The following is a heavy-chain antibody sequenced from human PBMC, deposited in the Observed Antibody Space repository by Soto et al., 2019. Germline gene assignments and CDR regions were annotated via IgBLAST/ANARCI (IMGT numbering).Heavy chain of an antibody. CDR2: ISGHNGNT. Sequence: QVQLVQSGSEVKKPGASVKVSCKASGYTFTNFGISWLRQAPGQGLEWMGWISGHNGNTEYAQKVRGRLTMTTDISTNTAYMELKSLRSDDTAVYYCARDKLMTIFGVLMGVVDLWGQGTLVTVSS. V-gene: IGHV1-18*01. J-gene: IGHJ5*02. CDR3: ARDKLMTIFGVLMGVVDL. D-gene: IGHD3-3*01. CDR1: GYTFTNFG.